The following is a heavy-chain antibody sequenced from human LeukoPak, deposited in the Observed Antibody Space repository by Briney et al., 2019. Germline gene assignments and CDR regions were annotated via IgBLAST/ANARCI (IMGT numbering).Heavy chain of an antibody. CDR1: GFTFSRYA. CDR3: ARGMDYYDSSGYDHPGDDAFDI. J-gene: IGHJ3*02. Sequence: GGSLRLSCAASGFTFSRYAMNWVRQAPGKGLEWVSAITSGGDSTFYAHSVKGRFTISRDNSKNTLYLQMNSLRAEDTAVYYCARGMDYYDSSGYDHPGDDAFDIWGQGTMVTVSS. CDR2: ITSGGDST. V-gene: IGHV3-23*01. D-gene: IGHD3-22*01.